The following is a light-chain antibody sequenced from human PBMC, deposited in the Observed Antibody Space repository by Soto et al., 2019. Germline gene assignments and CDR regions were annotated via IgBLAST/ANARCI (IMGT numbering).Light chain of an antibody. Sequence: DIQMTQSPSTLSASVGERVTITCRASQSISSWLAWYQQKPGKAPKVLIYDASSLESGVPSRFSGRGSGTEFTLTISSLQPDDFATYYCQQYNNWPRTFGQGTKVEIK. V-gene: IGKV1-5*01. CDR3: QQYNNWPRT. CDR2: DAS. J-gene: IGKJ1*01. CDR1: QSISSW.